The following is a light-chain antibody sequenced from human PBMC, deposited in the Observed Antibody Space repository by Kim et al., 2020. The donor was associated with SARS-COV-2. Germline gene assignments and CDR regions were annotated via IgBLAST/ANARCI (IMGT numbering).Light chain of an antibody. J-gene: IGLJ2*01. CDR3: QVWDTTSVL. V-gene: IGLV3-9*01. CDR2: RDF. CDR1: NIGSES. Sequence: SYELTQPLSLSVALGQTARITCGGDNIGSESVHWYQVKPGQALVLLIYRDFYRPSGIPERFSGSNSGNTASLTISRAQGGDEADYYCQVWDTTSVLFGGGTQLTVL.